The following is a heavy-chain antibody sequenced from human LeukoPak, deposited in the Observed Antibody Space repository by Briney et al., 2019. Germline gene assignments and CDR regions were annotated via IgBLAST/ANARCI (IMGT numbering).Heavy chain of an antibody. V-gene: IGHV4-30-4*08. CDR3: ARHGYARWAFDY. J-gene: IGHJ4*02. CDR2: IYYSGST. CDR1: GGSISSGDYY. Sequence: SETLSLTCTVSGGSISSGDYYWSWIRQPPGKGLEWIGYIYYSGSTYYNPSLKSRVTISVDTSKNQFSLKLSSVTAADTAVYYCARHGYARWAFDYWGQGTLVTVSS. D-gene: IGHD5-12*01.